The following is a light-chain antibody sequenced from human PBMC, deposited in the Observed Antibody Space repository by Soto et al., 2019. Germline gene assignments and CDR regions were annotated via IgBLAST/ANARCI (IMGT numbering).Light chain of an antibody. CDR3: QQYGSSPPGT. V-gene: IGKV3-20*01. J-gene: IGKJ2*01. CDR1: QSVSSSH. Sequence: EIVLTQSPGTLSLSPGERATLSCRASQSVSSSHLAWYQQKPGQAPRLLIHGASSRATGIPDRFSGSGSGTDFTLTISRLEPEDFAVYYCQQYGSSPPGTFGQGTKLEIK. CDR2: GAS.